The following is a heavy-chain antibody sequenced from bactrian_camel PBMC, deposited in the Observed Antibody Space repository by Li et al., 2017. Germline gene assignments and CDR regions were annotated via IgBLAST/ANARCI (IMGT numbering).Heavy chain of an antibody. CDR3: AATREYCAGGYCYRNDFDN. CDR2: VNSDGTT. CDR1: GFTFRTSR. Sequence: QLVESGGGSVQAGESLRLACTGSGFTFRTSRMGWYRQSPRNPCEMVSNVNSDGTTFYGDSVKGRFTISRDNAKNTLYLQLNNLTTEDTAMYICAATREYCAGGYCYRNDFDNFGQGTQVTVS. D-gene: IGHD2*01. V-gene: IGHV3S55*01. J-gene: IGHJ4*01.